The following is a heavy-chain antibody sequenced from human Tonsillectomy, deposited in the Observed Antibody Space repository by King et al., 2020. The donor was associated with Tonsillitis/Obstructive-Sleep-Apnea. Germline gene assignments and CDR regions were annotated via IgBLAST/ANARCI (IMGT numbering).Heavy chain of an antibody. CDR1: GFTFRTHG. V-gene: IGHV3-33*01. J-gene: IGHJ4*02. CDR2: IWFDGSNK. CDR3: TRSDNWKDALDY. Sequence: VQLVESGGGVVQPGKSLRLSCAASGFTFRTHGMHWVRQAPGKGLEWVAVIWFDGSNKYYADSVKGRFTISRDNSKNTLYLQINSLRAEDTAVYYCTRSDNWKDALDYWGQGTLVTVSS. D-gene: IGHD1-20*01.